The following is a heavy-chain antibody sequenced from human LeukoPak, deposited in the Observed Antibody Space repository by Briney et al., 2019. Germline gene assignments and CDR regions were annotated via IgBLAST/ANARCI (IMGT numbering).Heavy chain of an antibody. CDR3: TTGKDGPLARRDAFDI. D-gene: IGHD6-6*01. CDR2: ISGSGGST. CDR1: GFTFSSYA. J-gene: IGHJ3*02. V-gene: IGHV3-23*01. Sequence: GGSLRLSCAASGFTFSSYAMSWVRQAPGKGLEWVSAISGSGGSTYYADSVKGRFAISRDNSKNTLYLQMNSLKTEDTAVYYCTTGKDGPLARRDAFDIWGQGTMVTVSS.